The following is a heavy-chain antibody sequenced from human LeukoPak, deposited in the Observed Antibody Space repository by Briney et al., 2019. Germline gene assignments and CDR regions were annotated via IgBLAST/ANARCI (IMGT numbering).Heavy chain of an antibody. Sequence: GGSLRLSCGASGFTFSSYEMIWVRQAPGKGLEWVSYISSSGSTIYYADSVKGRFTISRDNVKNSLYLQMNSLRAEDTAVYYCAELGITMIGGVWGKGTTVTISS. V-gene: IGHV3-48*03. CDR1: GFTFSSYE. D-gene: IGHD3-10*02. J-gene: IGHJ6*04. CDR3: AELGITMIGGV. CDR2: ISSSGSTI.